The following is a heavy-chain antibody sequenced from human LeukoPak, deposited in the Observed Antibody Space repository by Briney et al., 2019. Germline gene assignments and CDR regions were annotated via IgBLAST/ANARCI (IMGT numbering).Heavy chain of an antibody. J-gene: IGHJ4*02. V-gene: IGHV4-39*07. CDR1: GDSTSSDRYY. D-gene: IGHD3-22*01. CDR3: VTYYFDSSGPKKNY. Sequence: SETLSLTCTVSGDSTSSDRYYGGWVRQPPGKGLEWIGNIYYSGSTYYNPSLKSRVTISVDTSKKQFSLKLSSVTAADTAVYYCVTYYFDSSGPKKNYWGQGTLVTVSS. CDR2: IYYSGST.